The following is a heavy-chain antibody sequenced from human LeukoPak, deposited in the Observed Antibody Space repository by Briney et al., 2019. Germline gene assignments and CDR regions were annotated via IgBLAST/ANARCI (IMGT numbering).Heavy chain of an antibody. CDR1: GFTVISNY. CDR3: ARAHYGSGSYGLDY. J-gene: IGHJ4*02. D-gene: IGHD3-10*01. CDR2: IYSGGST. Sequence: GGSLRLSCAASGFTVISNYMSWVRQAPGKGLEWVSVIYSGGSTYSADSVKGRFTISRDNSKNTLYLQMNSLRAEDTAVYYCARAHYGSGSYGLDYWGQGTLVTVSS. V-gene: IGHV3-53*01.